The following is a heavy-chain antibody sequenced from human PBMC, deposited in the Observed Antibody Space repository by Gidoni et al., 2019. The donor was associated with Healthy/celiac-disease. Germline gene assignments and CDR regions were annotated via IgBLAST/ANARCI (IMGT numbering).Heavy chain of an antibody. V-gene: IGHV3-23*01. CDR2: ISGSGGST. Sequence: EVKLLESGGGLVTPGGSLRLYRAASGFTFRSYAMSWVRQAPGKGLEWVSAISGSGGSTYYADYVKGRFTISRDNSKNTLYLQMNSLRAEDTAVYYCAKDLGGSYWSWFDPWGQGTLVTVSS. CDR3: AKDLGGSYWSWFDP. J-gene: IGHJ5*02. D-gene: IGHD1-26*01. CDR1: GFTFRSYA.